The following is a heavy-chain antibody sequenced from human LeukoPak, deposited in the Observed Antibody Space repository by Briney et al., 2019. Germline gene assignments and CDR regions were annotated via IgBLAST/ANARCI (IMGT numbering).Heavy chain of an antibody. J-gene: IGHJ4*02. Sequence: GGSLRLSCAASGFTFSSNSMNWVRQAPGKGLEWVSYISSSGSTRYYAESVKGRFTIARDNAKNSLYLQMNSLRAEDTAVYYCARDYYDSSGCDYWGQGTLVTVSS. CDR3: ARDYYDSSGCDY. CDR2: ISSSGSTR. D-gene: IGHD3-22*01. V-gene: IGHV3-48*04. CDR1: GFTFSSNS.